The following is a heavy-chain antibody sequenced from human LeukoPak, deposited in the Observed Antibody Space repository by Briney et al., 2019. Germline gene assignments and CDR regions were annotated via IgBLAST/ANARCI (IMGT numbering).Heavy chain of an antibody. V-gene: IGHV3-7*01. Sequence: PGGSLRLSCAASGFTFSSYWMSWVRQAPGKGLEWVANIKQDESEKYYADSVKGRFTISRDNAKKSLYLQMYNLRAEDTAVYYCARDREDVLFDYWGQGILVTVSS. CDR2: IKQDESEK. D-gene: IGHD2-8*01. CDR3: ARDREDVLFDY. CDR1: GFTFSSYW. J-gene: IGHJ4*02.